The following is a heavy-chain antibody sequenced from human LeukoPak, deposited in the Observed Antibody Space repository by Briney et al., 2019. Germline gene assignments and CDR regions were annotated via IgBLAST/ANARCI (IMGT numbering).Heavy chain of an antibody. CDR1: GGSISSYY. D-gene: IGHD1-1*01. V-gene: IGHV4-59*01. CDR2: IHYSGDT. Sequence: PSETLSLTCTVSGGSISSYYWSWIRQPPGKGLEWIAYIHYSGDTRYNPSLRSRVTMSVDTSKYQFSLKLNSVTAADTAVYYCVESGPPAPANWFDPWGQGTQVTVSS. CDR3: VESGPPAPANWFDP. J-gene: IGHJ5*02.